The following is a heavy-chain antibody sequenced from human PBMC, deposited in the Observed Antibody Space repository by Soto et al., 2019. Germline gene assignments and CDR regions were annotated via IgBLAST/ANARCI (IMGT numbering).Heavy chain of an antibody. CDR2: INHRGST. Sequence: TSETLSLTCAVYGGSFSGYYWSWIRQPPGKGLEWIGEINHRGSTNYNPSLKSRVTISVDTSKNQFSLKLSSVTAADTAVYYCASRYCSGGSLSYSPDFWDQGTLVTGS. V-gene: IGHV4-34*01. CDR3: ASRYCSGGSLSYSPDF. J-gene: IGHJ4*03. D-gene: IGHD2-15*01. CDR1: GGSFSGYY.